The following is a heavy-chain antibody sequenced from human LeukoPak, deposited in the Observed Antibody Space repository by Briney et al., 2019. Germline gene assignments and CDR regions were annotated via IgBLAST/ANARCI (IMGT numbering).Heavy chain of an antibody. Sequence: ASVKVSCKASGYTFTGYYMHWVRQAPGQGLEWMGWINPNTGGTNYAQKFQGRVTMTRDTSISTAYVELTRLTSDDTAVYYCARGERYDSSGYPDSWGQGTLVTVSS. CDR2: INPNTGGT. CDR1: GYTFTGYY. CDR3: ARGERYDSSGYPDS. J-gene: IGHJ4*02. D-gene: IGHD3-22*01. V-gene: IGHV1-2*02.